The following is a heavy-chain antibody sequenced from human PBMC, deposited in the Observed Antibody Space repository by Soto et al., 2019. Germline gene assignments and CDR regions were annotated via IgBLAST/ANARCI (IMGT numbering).Heavy chain of an antibody. CDR2: IIPIFGTA. D-gene: IGHD3-22*01. Sequence: AASVKVSCKASGGTFSSYAISWVRQAPGQGLEWMGGIIPIFGTANYAQKFQGRVTITADKSTSTAYMELSSLRSEDTAVYYCARAALPVRITMIVPGNWFDPWGQGTLVTVSS. CDR1: GGTFSSYA. CDR3: ARAALPVRITMIVPGNWFDP. V-gene: IGHV1-69*06. J-gene: IGHJ5*02.